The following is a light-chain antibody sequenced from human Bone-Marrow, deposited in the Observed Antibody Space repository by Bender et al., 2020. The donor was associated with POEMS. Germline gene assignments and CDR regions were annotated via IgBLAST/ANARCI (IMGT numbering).Light chain of an antibody. CDR2: QDT. V-gene: IGLV3-1*01. J-gene: IGLJ2*01. CDR3: CSYAGSYTYVL. CDR1: DLGDKY. Sequence: SYEVTQPPSVSVSPGQTASITCSGDDLGDKYVAWYQQKPGQSPVLVIYQDTKRPSGIPDRFSGSKSGNTASLTISGLQAEDEADYYCCSYAGSYTYVLFGGGTKLTVL.